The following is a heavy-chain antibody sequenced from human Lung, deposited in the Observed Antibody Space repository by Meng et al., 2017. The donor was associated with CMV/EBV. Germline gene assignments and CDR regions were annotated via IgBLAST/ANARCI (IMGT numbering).Heavy chain of an antibody. V-gene: IGHV4-30-4*08. J-gene: IGHJ4*02. CDR3: ARALDTAMVTFDY. CDR2: IYYSGST. Sequence: QGPLQESGPGLVKPSQPLSLTCTVSGGSISSGDYYWSWIRQPPGKGLEWIGYIYYSGSTYYNPSLKSRVTISVDTSKNQFSLKLSSVTAADTAVYYCARALDTAMVTFDYWGQGTLVTVSS. D-gene: IGHD5-18*01. CDR1: GGSISSGDYY.